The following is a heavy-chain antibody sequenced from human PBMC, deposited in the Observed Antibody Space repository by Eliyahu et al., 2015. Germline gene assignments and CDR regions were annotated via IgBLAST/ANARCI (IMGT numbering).Heavy chain of an antibody. CDR3: TTYVRGNQYYGLDV. CDR2: MKSKTAGGTT. Sequence: EMQLVESGGGLVKPGESLRLSCAAXGFXFSSXWMTWVRQAPGKGLEWVARMKSKTAGGTTDYAAPVKGRFTMSRDDSTNMVFLQMNSLKTEDTALYYCTTYVRGNQYYGLDVWGHGTTVTVSS. V-gene: IGHV3-15*01. J-gene: IGHJ6*02. CDR1: GFXFSSXW. D-gene: IGHD3-16*01.